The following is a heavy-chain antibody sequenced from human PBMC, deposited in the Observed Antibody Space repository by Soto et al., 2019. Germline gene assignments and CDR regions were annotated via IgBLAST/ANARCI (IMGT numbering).Heavy chain of an antibody. D-gene: IGHD2-15*01. CDR2: ISAYNGNT. CDR3: ARTGPRARYCSGGSCYSGY. J-gene: IGHJ4*02. V-gene: IGHV1-18*01. Sequence: QVQLVQSGAEVKKPGASVKVSCKTSGYTFTSYGISWVRQAPGQGLEWMGWISAYNGNTNYAQKVQGRVTMTTDTSTSTAYMELRSLRSDDTGVYYCARTGPRARYCSGGSCYSGYWGQGTLVTVSS. CDR1: GYTFTSYG.